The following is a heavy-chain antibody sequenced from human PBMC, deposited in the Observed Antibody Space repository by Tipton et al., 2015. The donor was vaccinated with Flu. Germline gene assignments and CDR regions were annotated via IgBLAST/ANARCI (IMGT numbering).Heavy chain of an antibody. D-gene: IGHD3-10*01. CDR3: ATTTYYYGSGSHDY. CDR1: RDSMRSDYF. CDR2: VYHGGTT. Sequence: TLSLTCTVSRDSMRSDYFWGWIRQPPGKGLEWIGCVYHGGTTYYNPSLKSRVAISLDTFQNQFSLKLTSVTAADTAVYYCATTTYYYGSGSHDYWGQGTLVTVSS. J-gene: IGHJ4*02. V-gene: IGHV4-38-2*02.